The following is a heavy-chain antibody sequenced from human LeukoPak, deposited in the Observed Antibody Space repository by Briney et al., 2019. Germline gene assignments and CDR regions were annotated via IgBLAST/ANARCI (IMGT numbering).Heavy chain of an antibody. CDR3: ARGRGYNAFDI. D-gene: IGHD5-18*01. V-gene: IGHV4-34*01. CDR2: INHSGST. Sequence: SETLSLTCTVSGGSISGYYWSWIRQPPGKGLEWIGEINHSGSTNYNPSLKSRVTISGDTSKNQFSLKLSSVTAADTTVYYCARGRGYNAFDIWGQGTMVTVSS. CDR1: GGSISGYY. J-gene: IGHJ3*02.